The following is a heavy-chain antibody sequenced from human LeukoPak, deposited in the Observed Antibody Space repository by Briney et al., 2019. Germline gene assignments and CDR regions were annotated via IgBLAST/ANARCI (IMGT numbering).Heavy chain of an antibody. J-gene: IGHJ4*02. CDR1: GFTFSSYG. D-gene: IGHD3-16*01. CDR2: IRYDGTNK. CDR3: AEDRSTFYYFDY. Sequence: PGGSLRLSCAASGFTFSSYGMHWVRQAPGKGLEWVAFIRYDGTNKYYADSVKGRFTISRDNSKNTLYLQMNSLRAEDTAVYYCAEDRSTFYYFDYWGQGTLVTVSS. V-gene: IGHV3-30*02.